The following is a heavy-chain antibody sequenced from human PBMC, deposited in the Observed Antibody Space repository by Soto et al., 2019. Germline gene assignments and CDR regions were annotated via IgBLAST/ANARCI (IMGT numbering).Heavy chain of an antibody. V-gene: IGHV1-46*01. D-gene: IGHD2-15*01. CDR2: INPSGGST. CDR1: GYTFTSYY. Sequence: ASVNVSFKASGYTFTSYYMHWVRQAPGQGLEWMGVINPSGGSTTYAQKFLGRVTMTRDTSTSTVYMQLSSLRSEDTAVYFCERDTKDWQQSNCFDPWGQGTLVTVSS. J-gene: IGHJ5*02. CDR3: ERDTKDWQQSNCFDP.